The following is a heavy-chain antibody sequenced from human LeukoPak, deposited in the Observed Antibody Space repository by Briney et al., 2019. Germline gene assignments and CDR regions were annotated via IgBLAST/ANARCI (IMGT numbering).Heavy chain of an antibody. Sequence: SETLSLTCTVPGDSINAYYWGWIRQPPGKGLEWIGYIYFSGTTKYNPSLESRVTISVDTSKNQFSLKLSSVTAADTAVYYCARRRAEGGSNGHYDWFDPWGQGILVTVSS. J-gene: IGHJ5*02. D-gene: IGHD3-16*01. CDR2: IYFSGTT. V-gene: IGHV4-59*08. CDR3: ARRRAEGGSNGHYDWFDP. CDR1: GDSINAYY.